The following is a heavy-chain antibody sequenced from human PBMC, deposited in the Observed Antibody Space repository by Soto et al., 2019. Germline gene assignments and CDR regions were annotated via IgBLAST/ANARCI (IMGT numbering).Heavy chain of an antibody. J-gene: IGHJ6*04. CDR3: VGGRTTIIDV. D-gene: IGHD1-1*01. Sequence: PSETLSLTCTVSGGSVSSRTYYWGWIRQPPGKGLEWIGSIHSTGNTYYNPSLKSRVTISVDTSKNQFSLKLSSVTAADTAVYYCVGGRTTIIDVWGKGPMVTVSS. V-gene: IGHV4-39*01. CDR1: GGSVSSRTYY. CDR2: IHSTGNT.